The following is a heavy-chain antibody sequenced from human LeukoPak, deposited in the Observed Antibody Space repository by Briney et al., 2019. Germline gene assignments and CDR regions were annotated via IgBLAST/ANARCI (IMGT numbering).Heavy chain of an antibody. CDR2: IYYSGST. Sequence: SETLSLTCTVSGGSISSSSYYWGWIRQPPGKGLEWIGSIYYSGSTYYNPSLKSRVTISVDTSKNQFSLKLSSVTAADTAVYYCARGYDFWPNWGQGTLVTVSS. V-gene: IGHV4-39*07. J-gene: IGHJ4*02. D-gene: IGHD3-3*01. CDR1: GGSISSSSYY. CDR3: ARGYDFWPN.